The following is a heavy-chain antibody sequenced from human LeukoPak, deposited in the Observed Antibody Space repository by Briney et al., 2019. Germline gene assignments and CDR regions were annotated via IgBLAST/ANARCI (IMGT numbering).Heavy chain of an antibody. Sequence: SETLSLICTVSGGSISSYYWSWIRQPPGKGLERIGYIYYSGSTNYNPSLKSRVTISVDTSKNQFSLKLSAVTAADTAVYYCARFKRAGGWSYFDYWGQGTLVTVSS. V-gene: IGHV4-59*01. CDR2: IYYSGST. CDR1: GGSISSYY. D-gene: IGHD6-19*01. J-gene: IGHJ4*02. CDR3: ARFKRAGGWSYFDY.